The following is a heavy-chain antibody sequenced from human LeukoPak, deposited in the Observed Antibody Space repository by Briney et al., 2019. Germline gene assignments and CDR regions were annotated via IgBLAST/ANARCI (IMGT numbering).Heavy chain of an antibody. V-gene: IGHV3-7*01. J-gene: IGHJ5*02. CDR3: ARGGHFEFWSGYFQRLEGWFDP. Sequence: GGSLRLSCAASGFRSSTYWMSWVRQAPGKGLEWVANIKQDGSEKYYVDSVKGRFTVSRDNAKNSLYLEMNSLRAEDTAVYYCARGGHFEFWSGYFQRLEGWFDPWGQGTLVIVSS. CDR1: GFRSSTYW. D-gene: IGHD3-3*01. CDR2: IKQDGSEK.